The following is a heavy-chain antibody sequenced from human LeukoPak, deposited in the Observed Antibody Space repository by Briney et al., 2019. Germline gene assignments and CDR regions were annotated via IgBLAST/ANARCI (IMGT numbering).Heavy chain of an antibody. D-gene: IGHD4-23*01. Sequence: GGSLRLSCEASGFTFSSYAMSWVRQAPGKGLAWVSVISSSADSTCYADSVKGRFTISRDNSKNTLYLQMNNLRAEDTAVYYCAKPLEKYTYGGNFDYWGQGLLVTVSS. CDR1: GFTFSSYA. V-gene: IGHV3-23*01. J-gene: IGHJ4*02. CDR3: AKPLEKYTYGGNFDY. CDR2: ISSSADST.